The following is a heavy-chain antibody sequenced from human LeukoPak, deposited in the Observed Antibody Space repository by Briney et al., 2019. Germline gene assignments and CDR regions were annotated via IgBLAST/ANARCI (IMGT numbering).Heavy chain of an antibody. CDR2: IWYSGTT. Sequence: SETLSLTCTVSGGSISRYHWSWTRQPPEKGLEWIGYIWYSGTTNYNPSPKSRVTMSVDTSKNHFSLRLSSVTAADTAVYYCVRTISDGSGDYWGQGILVTVSA. D-gene: IGHD3-10*01. CDR1: GGSISRYH. J-gene: IGHJ4*02. V-gene: IGHV4-59*01. CDR3: VRTISDGSGDY.